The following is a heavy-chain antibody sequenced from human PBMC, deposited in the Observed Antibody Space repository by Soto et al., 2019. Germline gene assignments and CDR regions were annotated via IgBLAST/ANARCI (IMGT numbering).Heavy chain of an antibody. V-gene: IGHV3-30*18. CDR1: GFTFSSYG. D-gene: IGHD3-22*01. Sequence: SLRLSCAASGFTFSSYGMHWVRQAPGKGLEWVAVISYDGSNKYYAESVKGRFTISRDNSKNTLYLQMNSLRAEDTAVYYCAKAFTSPYYDSSGYPGAFDIWGQGTMVTVSS. CDR2: ISYDGSNK. J-gene: IGHJ3*02. CDR3: AKAFTSPYYDSSGYPGAFDI.